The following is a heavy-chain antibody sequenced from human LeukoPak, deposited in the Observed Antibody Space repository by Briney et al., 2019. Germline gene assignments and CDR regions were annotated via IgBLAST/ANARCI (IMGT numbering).Heavy chain of an antibody. CDR2: ISSSSSYI. D-gene: IGHD2-15*01. CDR1: GFTFSSYS. V-gene: IGHV3-21*01. J-gene: IGHJ3*02. Sequence: GGSLRLSCAASGFTFSSYSMNWVRQAPGKGLEWVSSISSSSSYIYYADSVKGRFTISRDNAKNSLYLQMNRLRAEDTAVYYCASASSGYCSGGSCNGNAFDIWGQGTMVTVSS. CDR3: ASASSGYCSGGSCNGNAFDI.